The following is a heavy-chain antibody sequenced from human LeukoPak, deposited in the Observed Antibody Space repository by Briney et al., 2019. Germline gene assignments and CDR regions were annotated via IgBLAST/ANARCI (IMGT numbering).Heavy chain of an antibody. Sequence: GGSLRLSCAASGFTFSSYSMNWVRQAPGKGLEWVSYISSSSSTIYYADSVKGRFTISRDNSKNTLYLQMNSLRAEDTAVYCCAKDIRPQGLRYFDWLDYWGQGTLVTVSS. CDR2: ISSSSSTI. D-gene: IGHD3-9*01. V-gene: IGHV3-48*01. CDR1: GFTFSSYS. CDR3: AKDIRPQGLRYFDWLDY. J-gene: IGHJ4*02.